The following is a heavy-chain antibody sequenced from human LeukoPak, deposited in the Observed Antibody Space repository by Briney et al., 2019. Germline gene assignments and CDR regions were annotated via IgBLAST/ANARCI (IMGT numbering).Heavy chain of an antibody. J-gene: IGHJ4*02. CDR1: GFTFSSYA. CDR2: ISGTGDST. V-gene: IGHV3-23*01. CDR3: AKDGGYNHGSFDY. Sequence: PGGSLRLSCAASGFTFSSYAMSWVRQAPGRGLEWVSFISGTGDSTYYADSVKGRFTISRDISKNTLYLQMNSLRAEDTALYYCAKDGGYNHGSFDYWGQGTLVTVSS. D-gene: IGHD5-18*01.